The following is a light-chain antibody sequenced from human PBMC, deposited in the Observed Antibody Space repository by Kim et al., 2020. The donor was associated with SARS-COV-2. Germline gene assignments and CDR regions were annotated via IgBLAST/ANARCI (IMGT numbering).Light chain of an antibody. Sequence: QSALTQPASVSGSPGQSITISCTGTSRDVGSYNFVSWYQQHPGKAPKFIIYEVNKRPSGVSNRFSASKSGNTASLTISGLQAEDEADYYCCSYAGSSTWVFGGGTKLTVL. J-gene: IGLJ3*02. CDR3: CSYAGSSTWV. V-gene: IGLV2-23*02. CDR2: EVN. CDR1: SRDVGSYNF.